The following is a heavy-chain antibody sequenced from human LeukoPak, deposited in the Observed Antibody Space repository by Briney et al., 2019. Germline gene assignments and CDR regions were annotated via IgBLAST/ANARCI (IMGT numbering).Heavy chain of an antibody. J-gene: IGHJ6*02. Sequence: ASVKVSCKASGYTFTSYAMHWVRQAPGQRLEWMGWINAGNGNTKYSQKFQSRVAMTRDTSTSTVYMELSSLRSEDTAVYYCARAGGLAYGMDVWGQGTTVTVSS. CDR2: INAGNGNT. V-gene: IGHV1-3*01. D-gene: IGHD3-16*01. CDR1: GYTFTSYA. CDR3: ARAGGLAYGMDV.